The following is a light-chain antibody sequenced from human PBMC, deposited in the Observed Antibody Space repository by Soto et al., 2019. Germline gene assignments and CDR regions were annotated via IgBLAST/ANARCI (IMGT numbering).Light chain of an antibody. CDR3: SSYAGSNDLV. Sequence: QSALTQPPSASGSPGQLVTISCSGTSSDVGAYNYVSWYQQHPGKAPKLMIYEVTQRPSGVPDRFSGSKSGNTASLTVSGLQAEDEADYYCSSYAGSNDLVFGGGTKLTVL. CDR2: EVT. CDR1: SSDVGAYNY. V-gene: IGLV2-8*01. J-gene: IGLJ3*02.